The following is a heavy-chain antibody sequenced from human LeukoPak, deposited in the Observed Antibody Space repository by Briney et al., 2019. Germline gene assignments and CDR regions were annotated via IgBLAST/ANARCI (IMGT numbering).Heavy chain of an antibody. V-gene: IGHV1-2*02. Sequence: ASVKVSCKASGYTFTGYYMHWVRQAPGQGLEWMGWINPNSGGTNYAQKFQGRVTMTRDTSISTAYMELSRLRSDDTAVYYCARDDRYYDSSGPTGCWGQGTLVTVSS. J-gene: IGHJ4*02. CDR1: GYTFTGYY. CDR2: INPNSGGT. D-gene: IGHD3-22*01. CDR3: ARDDRYYDSSGPTGC.